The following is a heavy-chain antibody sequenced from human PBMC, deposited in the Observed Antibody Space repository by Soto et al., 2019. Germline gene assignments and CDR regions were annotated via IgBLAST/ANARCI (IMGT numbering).Heavy chain of an antibody. D-gene: IGHD3-22*01. CDR3: ARGGVYYDSSGYRGPYGMDV. CDR1: GFTFRSYW. J-gene: IGHJ6*02. CDR2: INSDGSST. Sequence: PGGSLILSCAASGFTFRSYWMHWVRQAPGKGLVWVSRINSDGSSTSYADSVKGRFTISRDNAKNTLYLQMNSLRAEDTAVYYCARGGVYYDSSGYRGPYGMDVWGQGTTVTVSS. V-gene: IGHV3-74*01.